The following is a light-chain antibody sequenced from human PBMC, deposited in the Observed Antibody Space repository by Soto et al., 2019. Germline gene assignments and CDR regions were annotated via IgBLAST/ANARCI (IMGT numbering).Light chain of an antibody. CDR3: CSCSGTYRCI. CDR2: DVT. V-gene: IGLV2-11*01. CDR1: DSDVGTYKY. J-gene: IGLJ1*01. Sequence: ALPQTRSVSGSPVQSVTISCSGNDSDVGTYKYVSWYQQHPGKAPKLLIYDVTRPPSGGTDRFSGSKSGDTASLTNSGRQAQEQADYYFCSCSGTYRCILGRGSKVTV.